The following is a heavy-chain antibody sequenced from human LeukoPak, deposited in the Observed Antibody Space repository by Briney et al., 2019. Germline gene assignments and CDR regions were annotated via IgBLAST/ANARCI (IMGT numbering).Heavy chain of an antibody. CDR1: GFSFDDYV. CDR3: TKDIRPRYSSSSGFDY. V-gene: IGHV3-43*02. Sequence: PGGSLRLTCAASGFSFDDYVVHWVRQPPGKGLEWVSLIGGDGVSTYYADSVKGRFTISRDNSKNSLYLQMNSLRTEDTALYYCTKDIRPRYSSSSGFDYWGQGTLVTVSS. D-gene: IGHD6-6*01. CDR2: IGGDGVST. J-gene: IGHJ4*02.